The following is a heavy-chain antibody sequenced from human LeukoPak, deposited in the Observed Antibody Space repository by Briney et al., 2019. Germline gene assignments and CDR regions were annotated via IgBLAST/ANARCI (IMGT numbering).Heavy chain of an antibody. D-gene: IGHD3-10*01. CDR1: GFTLSTYS. V-gene: IGHV3-48*02. CDR2: ISSSGSTI. J-gene: IGHJ6*02. CDR3: ARHPPITMVRGVIIPYYYYGMDV. Sequence: PGGSLRLSCAASGFTLSTYSMNWVRQTPGKGLERVSYISSSGSTIYYAESVKGRFTTFRDTAENTLYLQMNSLRDEDTAVYYCARHPPITMVRGVIIPYYYYGMDVWGQGTTVTVSS.